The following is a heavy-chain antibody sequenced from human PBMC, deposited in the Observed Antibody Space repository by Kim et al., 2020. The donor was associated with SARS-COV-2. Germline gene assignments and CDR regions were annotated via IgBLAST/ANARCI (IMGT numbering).Heavy chain of an antibody. Sequence: SETLSLTCTVSGGSISSYYWSWIRQPPGKGLEWIGYIYYSGSTNYNPSLKSRVTISVDTSKNQFSLKLSSVTAADTAVYYCAREGPRSGSYYNYWGQGT. CDR2: IYYSGST. J-gene: IGHJ4*02. CDR1: GGSISSYY. D-gene: IGHD3-10*01. CDR3: AREGPRSGSYYNY. V-gene: IGHV4-59*01.